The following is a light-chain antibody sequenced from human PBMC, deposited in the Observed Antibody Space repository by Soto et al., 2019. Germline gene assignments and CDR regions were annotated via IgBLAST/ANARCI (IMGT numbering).Light chain of an antibody. CDR2: DVN. J-gene: IGLJ3*02. V-gene: IGLV2-11*01. CDR3: CSYAGSHTVV. CDR1: NSDVGGYNY. Sequence: QSALTQPRSVSGSPGQSVTISCTGTNSDVGGYNYVSWYQQHPGKAPKLMIYDVNKRPSGVPNRFSGSKSGNTASLTVSGLQADDEADYYCCSYAGSHTVVFGGGTKLTVL.